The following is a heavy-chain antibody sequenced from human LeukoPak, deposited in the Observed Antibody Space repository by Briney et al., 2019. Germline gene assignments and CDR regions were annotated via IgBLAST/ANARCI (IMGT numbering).Heavy chain of an antibody. V-gene: IGHV3-30*02. CDR3: AKVERYYYDSSGPNFDY. Sequence: GGSLRLSCEASGFTFSTYGMHWVRQAPGKGLEWVAFIRYDGSNKYYADSVKGRFTISRDNSKNTLYLQMNSLRAEDTAVYYCAKVERYYYDSSGPNFDYWGQGTLVTVSS. CDR1: GFTFSTYG. CDR2: IRYDGSNK. J-gene: IGHJ4*02. D-gene: IGHD3-22*01.